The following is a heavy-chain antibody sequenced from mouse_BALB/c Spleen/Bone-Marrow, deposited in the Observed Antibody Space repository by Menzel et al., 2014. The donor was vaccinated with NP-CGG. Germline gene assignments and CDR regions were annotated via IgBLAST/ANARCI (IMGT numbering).Heavy chain of an antibody. V-gene: IGHV1-54*01. Sequence: QVQLQQPGAELVRPGTSVKVSCKASGYAFTNYLIEWIKQRPGQGLEWIGVINPGSGGTNYNEKFKGKATLTADKSPSTAYMQRSSVTSDDSAVYFCARWNPLTGRSDYWGQGATLTVSS. CDR3: ARWNPLTGRSDY. J-gene: IGHJ2*01. CDR2: INPGSGGT. CDR1: GYAFTNYL. D-gene: IGHD4-1*01.